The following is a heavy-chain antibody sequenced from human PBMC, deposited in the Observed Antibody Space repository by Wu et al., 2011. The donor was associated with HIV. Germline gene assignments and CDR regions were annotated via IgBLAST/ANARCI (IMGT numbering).Heavy chain of an antibody. Sequence: QVQLVQSGAEVKKPGASVKVSCKASGYTFTSYYMHWVRQAPGQGLEWMGIINPSGGSTSYAQKFQGRVTITADKSTSTAYMELRSLRSEDTAVYYCARDFGGDEEYWGQGTLVTVSS. CDR2: INPSGGST. CDR3: ARDFGGDEEY. J-gene: IGHJ4*02. D-gene: IGHD2-21*01. CDR1: GYTFTSYY. V-gene: IGHV1-46*01.